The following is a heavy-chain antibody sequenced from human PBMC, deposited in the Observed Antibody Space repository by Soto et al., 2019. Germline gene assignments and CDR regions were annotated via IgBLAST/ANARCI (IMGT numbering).Heavy chain of an antibody. CDR3: ARDVATSGTKFFYGMAV. CDR1: SFIFNIYG. Sequence: SLRLSCSASSFIFNIYGMHWVRQTPGKGLEWVAVISYDGANKYYADSVKGRFTISRDNSKNTLYLEMNSLRPDDTAIYYCARDVATSGTKFFYGMAVWGQGTTVTVSS. J-gene: IGHJ6*02. CDR2: ISYDGANK. V-gene: IGHV3-30*03. D-gene: IGHD1-1*01.